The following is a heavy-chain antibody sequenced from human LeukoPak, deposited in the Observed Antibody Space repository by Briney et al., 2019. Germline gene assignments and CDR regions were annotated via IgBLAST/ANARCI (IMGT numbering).Heavy chain of an antibody. CDR3: ARGFRDYYDSSGYYFYAFDI. D-gene: IGHD3-22*01. V-gene: IGHV4-30-2*01. CDR1: GGSINSGTYS. J-gene: IGHJ3*02. Sequence: SQTLSLTCTVSGGSINSGTYSWNWIRQPPGKGLEWIGYIYHSGATYYNPSLQSRVTISVDRSKNQFSLKLSSVTAADTAVYYCARGFRDYYDSSGYYFYAFDIWGQGTMVTVSS. CDR2: IYHSGAT.